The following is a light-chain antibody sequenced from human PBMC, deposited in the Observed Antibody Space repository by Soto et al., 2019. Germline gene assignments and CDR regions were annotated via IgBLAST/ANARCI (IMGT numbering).Light chain of an antibody. CDR2: DAS. V-gene: IGKV3-11*01. Sequence: EIVLTQSPGTLSLSPGESATLSCRASQGIGRYLAWFQQKPGQPPRLLIYDASTRATGIPGRFSGSGSGTACTLTISSLEPEDFAVYYCHQRSNWPLTFGPGTKV. CDR1: QGIGRY. J-gene: IGKJ3*01. CDR3: HQRSNWPLT.